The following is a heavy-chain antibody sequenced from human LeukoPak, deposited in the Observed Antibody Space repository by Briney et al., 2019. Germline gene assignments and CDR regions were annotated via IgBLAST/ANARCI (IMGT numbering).Heavy chain of an antibody. J-gene: IGHJ2*01. CDR1: GGSISSGGYY. Sequence: PSQTLSLTCTVSGGSISSGGYYWIWLRQHPGKGLDWIVYIYYSWSTYSNPSLNSRVTITEDTYKKRFSLKLTSVTAADTAVYYCAISQGGYCSSTSCYTGYFDLWGRGNLVTVSS. CDR2: IYYSWST. D-gene: IGHD2-2*02. V-gene: IGHV4-31*03. CDR3: AISQGGYCSSTSCYTGYFDL.